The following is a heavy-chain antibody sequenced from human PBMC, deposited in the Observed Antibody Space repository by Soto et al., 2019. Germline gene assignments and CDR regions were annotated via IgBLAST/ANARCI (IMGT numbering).Heavy chain of an antibody. CDR3: ARLSGYDPAGAADK. CDR1: GASVSSAEHY. D-gene: IGHD5-12*01. J-gene: IGHJ4*02. CDR2: TYYSGGS. Sequence: QVQLQESGPGLVKASQTLSLTCTLSGASVSSAEHYWSWIRQPPGKGLEWIGYTYYSGGSYYNASPQRRVSVSVDTSQNQCSLKLTSVTAADTAVYYCARLSGYDPAGAADKWGPGILVSVSS. V-gene: IGHV4-30-4*01.